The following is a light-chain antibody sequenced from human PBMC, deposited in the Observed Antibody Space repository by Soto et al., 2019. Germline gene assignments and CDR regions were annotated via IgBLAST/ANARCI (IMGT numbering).Light chain of an antibody. V-gene: IGLV2-14*01. J-gene: IGLJ1*01. CDR1: SSDVGGYNY. Sequence: SVLTQPASVSGSPGQSITISCTGTSSDVGGYNYVSWYQQHPGKAPKLMIYDVSNRPSGFSNRFSGSKSGNTASLTISGLQAEDEADYYCSSYTSSSTYVFGTGTKVTVL. CDR3: SSYTSSSTYV. CDR2: DVS.